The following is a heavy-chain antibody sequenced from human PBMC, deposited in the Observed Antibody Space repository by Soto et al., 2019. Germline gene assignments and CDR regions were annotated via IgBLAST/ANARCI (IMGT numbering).Heavy chain of an antibody. CDR2: IYYSGST. Sequence: QVQLQESGPGLVKPSQTLSLTCTVSGGSISSGGYYWSWIRQHPGKGLEWIGYIYYSGSTYYNPSLQSRVTISADTSDNQFSLKLNSVTAADTAVYFCARRVRYCSSTNCYGGGLDFWGQGTLVTVSS. CDR3: ARRVRYCSSTNCYGGGLDF. V-gene: IGHV4-31*03. J-gene: IGHJ4*02. CDR1: GGSISSGGYY. D-gene: IGHD2-2*01.